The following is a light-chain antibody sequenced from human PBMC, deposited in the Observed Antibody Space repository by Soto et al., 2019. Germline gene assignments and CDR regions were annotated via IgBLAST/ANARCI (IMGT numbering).Light chain of an antibody. CDR1: SSDVGGYSY. CDR2: EVS. Sequence: QSALTQPASVSGSPGQSITISCTGTSSDVGGYSYVSWYQLHPGKTPKLMIYEVSNRPSGVSHRFSGSKSGNTASLTISGLQTEDEADYYCSSFSSITREVFGGGTKLTVL. J-gene: IGLJ2*01. V-gene: IGLV2-14*01. CDR3: SSFSSITREV.